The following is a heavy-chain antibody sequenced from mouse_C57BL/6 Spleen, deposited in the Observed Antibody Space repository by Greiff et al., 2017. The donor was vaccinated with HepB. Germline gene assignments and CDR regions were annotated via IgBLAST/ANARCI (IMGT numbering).Heavy chain of an antibody. CDR3: ARAYYGSSYDYYAMDY. CDR1: GYSFTGYY. J-gene: IGHJ4*01. Sequence: VHVKQSGPELVKPGASVKISCKASGYSFTGYYMHWVKQSHGNILDWIGYIYPYNGVSSYNQKFKGKATLTVDKSSSTAYMELRSLTSEDSAVYYCARAYYGSSYDYYAMDYWGQGTSVTVSS. D-gene: IGHD1-1*01. CDR2: IYPYNGVS. V-gene: IGHV1-31*01.